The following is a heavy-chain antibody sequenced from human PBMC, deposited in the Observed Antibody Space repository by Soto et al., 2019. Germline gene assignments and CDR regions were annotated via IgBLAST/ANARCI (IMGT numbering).Heavy chain of an antibody. Sequence: EVQLVESGGGLVQPGGPLRLSCAASGFTFSGYWMNWVRQAPGKGLEWVANIKQDGSDKYYVDSVKGRFTISRDNAKNSRYLQMNSLRADDTAVYYCAKAGSGTYYCYYSMEVWGKGTTVTVSS. D-gene: IGHD1-1*01. CDR1: GFTFSGYW. CDR3: AKAGSGTYYCYYSMEV. V-gene: IGHV3-7*01. J-gene: IGHJ6*03. CDR2: IKQDGSDK.